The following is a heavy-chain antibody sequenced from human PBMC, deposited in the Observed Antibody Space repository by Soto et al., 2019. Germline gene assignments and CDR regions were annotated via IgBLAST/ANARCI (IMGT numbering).Heavy chain of an antibody. CDR2: INPNSGDT. CDR3: ARYAEDYYYGMDV. CDR1: GYTFTGHY. V-gene: IGHV1-2*02. J-gene: IGHJ6*02. Sequence: ASVKVSCKASGYTFTGHYMHWVRQAPGQGLEWMGWINPNSGDTNFAQKFHGRVTMTRDTSISTTYMELGRLTSDDTALYYCARYAEDYYYGMDVWGQGTTVTVSS. D-gene: IGHD3-16*01.